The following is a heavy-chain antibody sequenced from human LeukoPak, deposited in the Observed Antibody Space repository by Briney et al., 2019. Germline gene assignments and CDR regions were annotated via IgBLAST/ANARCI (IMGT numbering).Heavy chain of an antibody. J-gene: IGHJ4*02. CDR1: GGSFSGYY. V-gene: IGHV4-34*01. Sequence: PSETLSLTCAVYGGSFSGYYWSWIRQPPGKGLEWIGEINHSGSTNYNPSLKSRVTIPVDTSKNQFSLKLSSVTAADTAVYYCARGQIRDGYNYDEYWGQGTLVTVSS. D-gene: IGHD5-24*01. CDR2: INHSGST. CDR3: ARGQIRDGYNYDEY.